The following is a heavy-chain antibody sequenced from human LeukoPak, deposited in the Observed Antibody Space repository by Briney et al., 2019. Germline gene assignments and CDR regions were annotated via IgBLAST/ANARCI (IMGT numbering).Heavy chain of an antibody. D-gene: IGHD2-21*02. J-gene: IGHJ3*01. CDR2: ISGSGGST. CDR3: AKDALTAYCGGDCYR. Sequence: GGSLRLSCAASGFTVSSNYMSWVRQAPGKGLEWVSAISGSGGSTYYADSVKGRFTISRDNSKNTLYLQMNSLRAEDTAVYYCAKDALTAYCGGDCYRWGQGTMVTVSS. CDR1: GFTVSSNY. V-gene: IGHV3-23*01.